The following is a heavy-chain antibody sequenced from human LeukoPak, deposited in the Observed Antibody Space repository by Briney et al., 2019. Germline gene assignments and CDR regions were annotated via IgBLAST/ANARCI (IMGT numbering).Heavy chain of an antibody. CDR1: GFTFSSYA. D-gene: IGHD3-10*02. CDR3: AELGITMIGGV. J-gene: IGHJ6*04. CDR2: ISSSGSTI. V-gene: IGHV3-48*03. Sequence: GGSLRLSCAASGFTFSSYAMNWVRQAPGKGLEWVSYISSSGSTIYYADSVKGRFTISRDNAKNTLYLQMNSLRAEDTAVYYCAELGITMIGGVWGKGTTVTISS.